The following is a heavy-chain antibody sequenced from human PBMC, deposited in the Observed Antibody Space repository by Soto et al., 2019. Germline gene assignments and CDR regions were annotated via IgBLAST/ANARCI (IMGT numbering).Heavy chain of an antibody. J-gene: IGHJ6*02. CDR1: GYTFTSYY. Sequence: VASVKVSCKASGYTFTSYYMHWVRQAPGQGLEWMGIINPSGGSTSYAQKFQGRVTMTRDTSTSTVYMELSSLRSEDTAVYYCARVILKDGYNPVVRAVYGMDVWGQGTTVTVSS. CDR3: ARVILKDGYNPVVRAVYGMDV. D-gene: IGHD3-10*01. CDR2: INPSGGST. V-gene: IGHV1-46*01.